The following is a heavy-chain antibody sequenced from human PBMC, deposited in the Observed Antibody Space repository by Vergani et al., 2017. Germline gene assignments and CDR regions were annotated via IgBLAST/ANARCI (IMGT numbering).Heavy chain of an antibody. CDR3: TRGRPRTLTTETYYFDD. CDR1: GYSFTTYD. Sequence: QVQLVQSGAEVKKPGASVKLSCKASGYSFTTYDINWVRQALGHGLEWVGWINPNSGNTGYARRFEGRVTITRDTAISTAYMELSGLYSDDTAVYYCTRGRPRTLTTETYYFDDWGQGTLVSVSP. D-gene: IGHD1-14*01. CDR2: INPNSGNT. V-gene: IGHV1-8*03. J-gene: IGHJ4*02.